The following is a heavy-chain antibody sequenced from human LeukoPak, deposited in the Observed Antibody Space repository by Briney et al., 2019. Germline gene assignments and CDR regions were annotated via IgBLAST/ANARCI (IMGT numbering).Heavy chain of an antibody. CDR3: ARVRSYDSGVYYYDY. CDR2: ISSNGGDT. CDR1: GFTFSTYP. J-gene: IGHJ4*02. D-gene: IGHD3-22*01. V-gene: IGHV3-64*01. Sequence: GGSLRLSCVASGFTFSTYPMHWVRQAPGKGLEYVSAISSNGGDTYYTNSVKGRFTISRDNAKNTLYLQMGSLRAEDMAVYYCARVRSYDSGVYYYDYWGQGALVTVSS.